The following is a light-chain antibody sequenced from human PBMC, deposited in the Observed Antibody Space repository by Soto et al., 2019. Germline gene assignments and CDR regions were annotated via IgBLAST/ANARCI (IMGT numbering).Light chain of an antibody. V-gene: IGLV1-40*01. CDR1: GNNIGAAYD. CDR3: AAWDDSLRGHWA. Sequence: QSVLTQPPSVSGAPGQRVTVSCSGGGNNIGAAYDVQWYQQLPGRAPKLLIYASTTRPSGVPDRFSGSRSGSSAYLAISGLRSEDEADYYCAAWDDSLRGHWAFGGGTKLTVL. CDR2: AST. J-gene: IGLJ3*02.